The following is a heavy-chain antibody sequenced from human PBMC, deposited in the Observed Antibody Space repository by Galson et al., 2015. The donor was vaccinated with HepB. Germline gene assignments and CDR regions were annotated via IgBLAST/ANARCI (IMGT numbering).Heavy chain of an antibody. J-gene: IGHJ6*02. CDR2: TYYRSKWYN. CDR3: ARDTGGSYCSGGSCYFYYYYGMDV. V-gene: IGHV6-1*01. CDR1: GDSVSSNSAA. D-gene: IGHD2-15*01. Sequence: CAIYGDSVSSNSAAWNWIRQSPSRGLEWLGRTYYRSKWYNDYAVSVKSRITINPDTSKNQFSLQLNSVTPEDTAVYYCARDTGGSYCSGGSCYFYYYYGMDVWGQGTTVTVSS.